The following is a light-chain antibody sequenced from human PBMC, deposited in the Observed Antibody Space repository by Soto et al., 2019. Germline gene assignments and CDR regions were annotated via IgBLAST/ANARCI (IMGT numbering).Light chain of an antibody. V-gene: IGLV1-44*01. J-gene: IGLJ2*01. Sequence: QSVLTQQPSVSGTPGHKVYISCSGSTSNLGGNTVNWYQQLPGTAPKLLIYTNNQRASGNPDRFSGSKSGTSASLAISGLRSEDEAYFYCAAWDDTLNAVVFGGGTKVTVL. CDR1: TSNLGGNT. CDR2: TNN. CDR3: AAWDDTLNAVV.